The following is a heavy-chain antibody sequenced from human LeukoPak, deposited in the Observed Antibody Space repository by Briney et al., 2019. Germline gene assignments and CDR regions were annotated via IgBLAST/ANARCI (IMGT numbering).Heavy chain of an antibody. CDR1: GFTFSTYG. CDR3: AKDISLSLNFLGYDY. Sequence: GGSLRLSCAASGFTFSTYGMHWVRQAPGKGLEWVAVISYDGSNKYYADSLKGRLTISRNNARNSLYLQMNSLRAEDMAFYYCAKDISLSLNFLGYDYWGQGTLVTVSS. J-gene: IGHJ4*02. V-gene: IGHV3-30*18. CDR2: ISYDGSNK. D-gene: IGHD6-25*01.